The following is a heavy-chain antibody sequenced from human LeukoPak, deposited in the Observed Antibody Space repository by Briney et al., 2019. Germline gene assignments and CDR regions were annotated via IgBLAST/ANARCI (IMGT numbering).Heavy chain of an antibody. V-gene: IGHV4-39*07. CDR2: IYYSGST. D-gene: IGHD6-13*01. Sequence: PSETLSLTCTVSGGSISSSSYYWGWIRQPPGKGLEWIGSIYYSGSTYYNPSLKSRVTISVDTSKNQFSLKLSSVTAADTAVYYCARTTEAHSWRTRYYDYYMDVWGKGTTVTVSS. CDR1: GGSISSSSYY. CDR3: ARTTEAHSWRTRYYDYYMDV. J-gene: IGHJ6*03.